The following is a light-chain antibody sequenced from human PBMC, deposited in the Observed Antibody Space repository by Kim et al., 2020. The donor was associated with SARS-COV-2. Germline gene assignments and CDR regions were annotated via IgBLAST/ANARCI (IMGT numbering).Light chain of an antibody. CDR1: QSVSSSY. J-gene: IGKJ1*01. V-gene: IGKV3D-7*01. CDR2: GAS. CDR3: QQDYNLPWT. Sequence: PGERVTLSCRASQSVSSSYLTWYQQKPGQAPRLLIYGASTRATGIPARFSGSGSGTDFTLPISSLQPEDFAVYYCQQDYNLPWTFGQGTKV.